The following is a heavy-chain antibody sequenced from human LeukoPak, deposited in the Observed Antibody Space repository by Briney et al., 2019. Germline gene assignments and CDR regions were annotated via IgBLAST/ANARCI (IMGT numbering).Heavy chain of an antibody. CDR1: GFTFSNAW. V-gene: IGHV3-15*01. D-gene: IGHD1-14*01. J-gene: IGHJ6*02. CDR3: TAGLYYYYYGMDV. Sequence: PGGCLRLSCAASGFTFSNAWMSWVRQAPGKGLEWVGRIKSKTDGGTTDYAAPVKGRFTISRDDSKNTLYMQMNSLKTEDTAVYYCTAGLYYYYYGMDVWGQGTTVTVSS. CDR2: IKSKTDGGTT.